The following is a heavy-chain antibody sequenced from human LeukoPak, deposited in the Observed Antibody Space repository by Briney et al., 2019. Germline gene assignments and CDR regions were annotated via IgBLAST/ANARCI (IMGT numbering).Heavy chain of an antibody. CDR3: AKAERDGYNYWEGRAADY. J-gene: IGHJ4*02. CDR1: GFTFSNFG. Sequence: PGRSLRLSCAASGFTFSNFGMHWVRQAPGKGLEWMAVISYDGSNKYHADSVKGRFTISRDNSKNTLYLQMNSLRAEDTAVYYCAKAERDGYNYWEGRAADYWGQGTLVTVSS. D-gene: IGHD5-24*01. V-gene: IGHV3-30*18. CDR2: ISYDGSNK.